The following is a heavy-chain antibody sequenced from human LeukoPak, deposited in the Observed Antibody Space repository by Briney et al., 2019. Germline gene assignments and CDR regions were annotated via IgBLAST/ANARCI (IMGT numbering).Heavy chain of an antibody. CDR3: TLYGATYYGMDV. CDR2: IIPILGIA. Sequence: SVKVSCKASVGTFSSYAISWVRQAPGQGLEWMGRIIPILGIANYAQKFQGRVTITADKSTSTAYMELSSLRSEDTAVYYCTLYGATYYGMDVWGQGTTVTVSS. CDR1: VGTFSSYA. V-gene: IGHV1-69*04. D-gene: IGHD2-8*01. J-gene: IGHJ6*02.